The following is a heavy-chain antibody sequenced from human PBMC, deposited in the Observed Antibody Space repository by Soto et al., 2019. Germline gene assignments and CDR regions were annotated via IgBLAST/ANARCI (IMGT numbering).Heavy chain of an antibody. CDR3: ASRRQSMSNFDY. CDR2: IIPILGIA. Sequence: QVQLVQSGAEVKKPGSSVKVSCKASGGTFSSYTISWVRQAPGQGLEWMGRIIPILGIANYAQKFQGRVTITADKPTSTGYMELSSLRSEDTALYYCASRRQSMSNFDYWGQGTLVTVSS. V-gene: IGHV1-69*02. CDR1: GGTFSSYT. D-gene: IGHD6-19*01. J-gene: IGHJ4*02.